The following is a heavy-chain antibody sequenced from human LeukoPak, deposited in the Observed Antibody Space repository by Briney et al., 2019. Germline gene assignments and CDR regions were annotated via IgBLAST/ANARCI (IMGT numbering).Heavy chain of an antibody. Sequence: GGSLRLYCVASGFTFSSYSMNWVRQATGKGLEWVSSISSSSSYIYYADSVKGRFTISRDNAKNSLYLQMNSLRAEDTAVYYCARDSSGWFGYWGQGTLVTVSS. CDR2: ISSSSSYI. CDR3: ARDSSGWFGY. CDR1: GFTFSSYS. D-gene: IGHD6-19*01. V-gene: IGHV3-21*01. J-gene: IGHJ4*02.